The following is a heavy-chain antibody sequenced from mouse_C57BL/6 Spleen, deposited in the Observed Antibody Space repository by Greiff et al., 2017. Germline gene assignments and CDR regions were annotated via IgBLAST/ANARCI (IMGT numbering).Heavy chain of an antibody. V-gene: IGHV3-6*01. CDR1: GYSITSGYY. CDR2: ISYDGSN. D-gene: IGHD1-1*01. CDR3: ARDDYSVGFAY. J-gene: IGHJ3*01. Sequence: DVHLVESGPGLVKPSQSLSLTCSVTGYSITSGYYWNWIRQFPGNKREWMGYISYDGSNNYNPSLKNRISITRDTSKNQFFLKLNSVTTEDTATYYCARDDYSVGFAYWGQGTLVTVSA.